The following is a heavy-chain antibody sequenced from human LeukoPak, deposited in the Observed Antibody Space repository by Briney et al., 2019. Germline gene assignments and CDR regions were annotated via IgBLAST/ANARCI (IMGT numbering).Heavy chain of an antibody. CDR2: IYSGGST. J-gene: IGHJ4*02. CDR1: GFTVSSDY. CDR3: ARATLDN. Sequence: PGGSLRLSCAASGFTVSSDYISWARQAPGEGLEWVSVIYSGGSTNYADSVRARFTISRDNSKNTVYLQMNSLRVEDTAVYYCARATLDNWGQGTLVTVSS. V-gene: IGHV3-53*01.